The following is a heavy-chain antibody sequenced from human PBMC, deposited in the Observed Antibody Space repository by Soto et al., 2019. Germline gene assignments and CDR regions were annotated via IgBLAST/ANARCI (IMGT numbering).Heavy chain of an antibody. D-gene: IGHD6-19*01. Sequence: ASVKVSCKASGYTFTSYAMHWVRQAPGQRLEWMGWINAGNGNTKYSQKFQGRVTITRDTSASTAYMELSSLRSEDTAVYYCARAHKPAGYSSGYSYYYYMDVWGKGTTVTVSS. CDR2: INAGNGNT. V-gene: IGHV1-3*01. J-gene: IGHJ6*03. CDR3: ARAHKPAGYSSGYSYYYYMDV. CDR1: GYTFTSYA.